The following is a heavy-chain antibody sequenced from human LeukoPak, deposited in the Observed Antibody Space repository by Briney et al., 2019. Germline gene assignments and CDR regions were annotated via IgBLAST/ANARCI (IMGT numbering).Heavy chain of an antibody. D-gene: IGHD2-2*01. CDR1: GGSISSSSYY. V-gene: IGHV4-39*01. CDR2: IYYSGST. J-gene: IGHJ6*03. CDR3: ARPPPAGVVPAAMEDYYYYYMDV. Sequence: SETLSLTCTVSGGSISSSSYYWGWIRQPPGKGLEWIGSIYYSGSTYYNPSLKSRVTISVDTSKNQFSLKLSSVTAADTAVYYCARPPPAGVVPAAMEDYYYYYMDVWGKGTTVTVSS.